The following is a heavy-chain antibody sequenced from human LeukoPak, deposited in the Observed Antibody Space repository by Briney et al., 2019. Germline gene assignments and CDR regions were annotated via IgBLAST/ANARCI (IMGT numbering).Heavy chain of an antibody. CDR3: ARGFRAFDF. V-gene: IGHV3-7*02. CDR2: IKPDGSEK. J-gene: IGHJ3*01. CDR1: GFPFSRYW. Sequence: GGSLRLSCAASGFPFSRYWMSWVRQAPGKGLEWVANIKPDGSEKHYVDSVKGRFTFSRDNAKNSLYLQMDSLRAEDTAVYYCARGFRAFDFWAQGTMVTVSS.